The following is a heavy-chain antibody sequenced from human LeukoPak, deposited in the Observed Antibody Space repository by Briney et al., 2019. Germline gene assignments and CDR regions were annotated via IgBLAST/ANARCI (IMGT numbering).Heavy chain of an antibody. Sequence: GASVKVSCKASGYTFTSYYMHWVRQAPGQGLEWMGIINPSGGSTSYAQKFQGRVTMTRDTSTSTVYMELSSLRSEDTAVYYCARGVLSRITIFGVVTPQYYFDYWAREPWSPSPQ. CDR1: GYTFTSYY. CDR2: INPSGGST. CDR3: ARGVLSRITIFGVVTPQYYFDY. D-gene: IGHD3-3*01. J-gene: IGHJ4*02. V-gene: IGHV1-46*01.